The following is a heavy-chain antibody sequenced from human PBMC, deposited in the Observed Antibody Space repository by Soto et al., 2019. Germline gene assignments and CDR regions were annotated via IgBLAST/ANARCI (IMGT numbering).Heavy chain of an antibody. D-gene: IGHD4-17*01. Sequence: LRLCCAASGFTFSRDGMSWVRQAPGKGLEWVSLITDNGGSTYYADSVKGRFTISRDNTKNTLFLQMNSLRAEDTAVYYCAKERATTTAFDYWGQGALVTVSS. J-gene: IGHJ4*02. CDR2: ITDNGGST. V-gene: IGHV3-23*01. CDR3: AKERATTTAFDY. CDR1: GFTFSRDG.